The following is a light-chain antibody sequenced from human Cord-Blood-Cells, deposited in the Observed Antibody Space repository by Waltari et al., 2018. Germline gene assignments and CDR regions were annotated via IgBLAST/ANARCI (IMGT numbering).Light chain of an antibody. Sequence: EIVLTQSPATLSLSPGESATLSCRASQSVSSYLAWYQQKPGQAPRRLIYDASNRATGIPARFSGSGSGTDFTLTISSLEPEDFAVYYCQQRSNWLTFGGGTKVEIK. CDR2: DAS. CDR3: QQRSNWLT. CDR1: QSVSSY. J-gene: IGKJ4*01. V-gene: IGKV3-11*01.